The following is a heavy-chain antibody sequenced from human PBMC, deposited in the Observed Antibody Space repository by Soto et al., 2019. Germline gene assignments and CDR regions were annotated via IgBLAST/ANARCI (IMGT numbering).Heavy chain of an antibody. CDR2: IYWDDDR. CDR3: AYRRDLVGWGV. Sequence: QITLKESGPTLVKPTQTLTLTCTFSGFSLSTSGVGVGWIRQPPGKALEWLALIYWDDDRRYSPSLKNRLAITQDTSKDQVVLTLTNLDPVDTGTYSCAYRRDLVGWGVWGQGTTVTVS. J-gene: IGHJ6*02. CDR1: GFSLSTSGVG. V-gene: IGHV2-5*02. D-gene: IGHD3-16*01.